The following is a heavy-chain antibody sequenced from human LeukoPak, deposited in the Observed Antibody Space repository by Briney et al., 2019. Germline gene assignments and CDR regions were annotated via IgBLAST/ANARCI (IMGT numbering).Heavy chain of an antibody. CDR3: ARGTDDYESYNWFDP. CDR1: GGSISSHY. V-gene: IGHV4-59*11. CDR2: IYYSGST. Sequence: PSETLSLTCTVSGGSISSHYWSWIRQPPGKGLEWIGDIYYSGSTNYNPSLKSRVTISVDTSKNQFSLKLSSVTAADTAVYYCARGTDDYESYNWFDPWGQGTLVTVSS. D-gene: IGHD4-17*01. J-gene: IGHJ5*02.